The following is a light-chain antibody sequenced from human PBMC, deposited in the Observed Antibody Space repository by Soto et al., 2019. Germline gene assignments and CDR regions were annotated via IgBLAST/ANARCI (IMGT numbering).Light chain of an antibody. V-gene: IGKV2-24*01. Sequence: DIVLTQTPLSSPVTLGQPASISCRSSQSLVHSDGNTYLNWLQQRPGQPPRLLIYEVSNRFSGDPDRFSGSVTGTDFTLEISRVEAEDVGVYYCMQTPQFPLTFGGVTKVEIK. CDR1: QSLVHSDGNTY. CDR2: EVS. J-gene: IGKJ4*01. CDR3: MQTPQFPLT.